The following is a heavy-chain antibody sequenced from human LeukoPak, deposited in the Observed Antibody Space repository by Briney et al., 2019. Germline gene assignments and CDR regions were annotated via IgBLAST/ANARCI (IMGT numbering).Heavy chain of an antibody. Sequence: PSETLSLTCTVSGDSISSDDYYWSWVRQPPGEGLEWIGYIYHRGSTYYSPSLKSRATISVNTSENQFSLKLSSVTAADTAVYYCARCILTIGTRYFDYWGPGTLVPVSS. V-gene: IGHV4-30-4*08. CDR2: IYHRGST. J-gene: IGHJ4*02. CDR3: ARCILTIGTRYFDY. CDR1: GDSISSDDYY. D-gene: IGHD1/OR15-1a*01.